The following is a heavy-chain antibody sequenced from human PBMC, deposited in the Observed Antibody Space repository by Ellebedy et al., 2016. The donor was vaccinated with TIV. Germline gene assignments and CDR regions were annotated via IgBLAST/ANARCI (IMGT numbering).Heavy chain of an antibody. CDR2: TYYRSKWFT. Sequence: SQTLSLTCXISGDSVSGNSVAWSWIRQSPSGGLQWLGRTYYRSKWFTYYAESVKSRITINQDTSKNQVSLQLNSVTPEDTAVYYCARDFPTIRGVMNPFDYWGQGTLVTVSS. J-gene: IGHJ4*02. D-gene: IGHD3-16*01. CDR1: GDSVSGNSVA. CDR3: ARDFPTIRGVMNPFDY. V-gene: IGHV6-1*01.